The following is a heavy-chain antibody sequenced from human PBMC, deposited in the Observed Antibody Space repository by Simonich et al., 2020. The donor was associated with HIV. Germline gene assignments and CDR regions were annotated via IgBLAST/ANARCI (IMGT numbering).Heavy chain of an antibody. V-gene: IGHV1-2*06. Sequence: QVQLVQSGAEVKKPGASVKVSCKASGYTFTGYYMHWVRQAPGQGLEWMGRINPNSGGTNYAQKVQGRVTMTRDTSISTAYMELSRLRSDDTAVYYCARAYSSGFTFDYWGQGTLVTVSS. J-gene: IGHJ4*02. CDR2: INPNSGGT. CDR3: ARAYSSGFTFDY. D-gene: IGHD6-19*01. CDR1: GYTFTGYY.